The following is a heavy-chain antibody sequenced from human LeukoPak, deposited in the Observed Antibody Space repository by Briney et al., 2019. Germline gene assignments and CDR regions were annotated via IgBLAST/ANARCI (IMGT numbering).Heavy chain of an antibody. CDR2: ISGSGGST. D-gene: IGHD2-2*01. V-gene: IGHV3-23*01. Sequence: GGSLRLSCAASGFTFSTYAMTWVRQAPGKGLEWVSTISGSGGSTYYVDSVKGRFTISRDKSKNTLYLQMNSLRAGDAALYYCARDIVVVPAAGDAFDIWGQGTMVTVSS. CDR3: ARDIVVVPAAGDAFDI. CDR1: GFTFSTYA. J-gene: IGHJ3*02.